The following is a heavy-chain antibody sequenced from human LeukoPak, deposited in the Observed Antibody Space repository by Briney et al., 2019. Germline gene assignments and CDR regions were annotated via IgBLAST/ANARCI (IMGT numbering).Heavy chain of an antibody. CDR1: GFTFTSHW. D-gene: IGHD5/OR15-5a*01. Sequence: GGSLRLSCVASGFTFTSHWMTWVRQAPGKGLEWVANIREDGGEIYYLDSVKGRFTISRDNAKNSLYLQMNSPRAEDTAVYYCARGVYAFDIWGQGTMVTVSS. V-gene: IGHV3-7*04. J-gene: IGHJ3*02. CDR2: IREDGGEI. CDR3: ARGVYAFDI.